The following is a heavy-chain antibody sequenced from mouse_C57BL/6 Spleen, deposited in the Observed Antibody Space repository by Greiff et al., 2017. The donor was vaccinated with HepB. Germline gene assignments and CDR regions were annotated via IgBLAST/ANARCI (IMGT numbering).Heavy chain of an antibody. J-gene: IGHJ2*01. Sequence: QVQLKESGAELARPGASVKLSCKASGYTFTSYGISWVKQRTGQGLEWIGEIYPRSGNTYYNEKFKGKATLTADKSSSTAYMELRSLTSEDSAVYFCARYTYGSSYEDYWGQGTTLTVSS. CDR2: IYPRSGNT. D-gene: IGHD1-1*01. V-gene: IGHV1-81*01. CDR1: GYTFTSYG. CDR3: ARYTYGSSYEDY.